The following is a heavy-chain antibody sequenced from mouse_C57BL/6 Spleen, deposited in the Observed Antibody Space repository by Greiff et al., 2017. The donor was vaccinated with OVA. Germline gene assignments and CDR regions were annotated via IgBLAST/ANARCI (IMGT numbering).Heavy chain of an antibody. CDR1: GFTFSNYW. J-gene: IGHJ2*01. V-gene: IGHV6-3*01. CDR3: TAFYYETLY. CDR2: IRLKSDNYAT. Sequence: EVKVEESGGGLVQPGGSMKLSCVASGFTFSNYWMNWVRQSPEKGLEWVAQIRLKSDNYATHYAESVKGRFTISRDDSKSSVYLQMNNLRAEDTGIYYCTAFYYETLYWGQGTTLTVSS. D-gene: IGHD2-4*01.